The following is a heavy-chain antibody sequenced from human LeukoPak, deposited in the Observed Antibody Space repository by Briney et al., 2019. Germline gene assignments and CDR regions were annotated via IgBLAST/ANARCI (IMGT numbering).Heavy chain of an antibody. CDR2: IYYSGST. Sequence: SETLSLTCTVSGGSISSYYWSWIRQPPGKGLGWIGYIYYSGSTNYNPSLKSRVTISVDTSKNQFSLKLSSVTAADTAVYYCARDSSGTAVDYWGQGTLVTVSS. J-gene: IGHJ4*02. V-gene: IGHV4-59*01. CDR1: GGSISSYY. CDR3: ARDSSGTAVDY.